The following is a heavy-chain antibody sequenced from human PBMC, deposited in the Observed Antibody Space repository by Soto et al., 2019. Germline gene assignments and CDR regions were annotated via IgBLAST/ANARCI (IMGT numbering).Heavy chain of an antibody. J-gene: IGHJ6*02. CDR2: IYYSGST. CDR3: ARRRNWNDVWRGGYYYYGMDV. V-gene: IGHV4-39*01. CDR1: GGSISSSSYY. Sequence: QLQLQESGPGLVKPSETLSLTCTVSGGSISSSSYYWGWIRQPPGKGLEWIGSIYYSGSTYYNPSLKSRVTISVDTSKNQFSLKLSSVTAADTAVYYCARRRNWNDVWRGGYYYYGMDVWGQGTTVTVSS. D-gene: IGHD1-1*01.